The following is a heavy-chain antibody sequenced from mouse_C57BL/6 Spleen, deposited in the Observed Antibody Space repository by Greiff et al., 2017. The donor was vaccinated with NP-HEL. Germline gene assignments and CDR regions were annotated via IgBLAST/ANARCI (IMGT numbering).Heavy chain of an antibody. D-gene: IGHD1-1*01. CDR2: ISGGGGNT. V-gene: IGHV5-9*01. J-gene: IGHJ2*01. CDR1: GFTFSSYT. CDR3: ARLYYYGSSYAFDY. Sequence: EVKVVESGGGLVKPGGSLKLSCAASGFTFSSYTMSWVRQTPEKRLEWVATISGGGGNTYYPDSVKGRFTISRDNAKNTLYLQMSSLRSEDTALYYCARLYYYGSSYAFDYWGQGTTLTVSS.